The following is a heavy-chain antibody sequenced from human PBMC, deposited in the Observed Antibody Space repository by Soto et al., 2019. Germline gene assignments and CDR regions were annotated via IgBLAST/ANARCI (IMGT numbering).Heavy chain of an antibody. J-gene: IGHJ2*01. CDR2: INHSGST. CDR3: ARGPYYDFWSGYLNWYFDL. CDR1: GGSFSGYY. D-gene: IGHD3-3*01. V-gene: IGHV4-34*01. Sequence: QVQLQQWGAGLLKPSETLSLTCAVYGGSFSGYYWSWIRQPPGKGLEWIREINHSGSTNYNPSLKSRVTISVDTSKNQFSLKLSSVTAADTAVYYCARGPYYDFWSGYLNWYFDLWGRGTLVTVSS.